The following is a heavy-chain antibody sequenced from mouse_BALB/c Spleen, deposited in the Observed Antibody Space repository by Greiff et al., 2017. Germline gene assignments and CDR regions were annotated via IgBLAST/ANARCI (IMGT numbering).Heavy chain of an antibody. Sequence: EVKLVESGGGLVQPGGSLKLSCAASGFTFSSYTMSWVRQTPEKRLEWVAYISNGGGSTYYPVTVKGRFTISRDNAKNTLYLQMSSLKSEDTAMYYCARRDYYGSDAYWGQGTLVTVAA. J-gene: IGHJ3*01. CDR2: ISNGGGST. V-gene: IGHV5-12-2*01. D-gene: IGHD1-1*01. CDR1: GFTFSSYT. CDR3: ARRDYYGSDAY.